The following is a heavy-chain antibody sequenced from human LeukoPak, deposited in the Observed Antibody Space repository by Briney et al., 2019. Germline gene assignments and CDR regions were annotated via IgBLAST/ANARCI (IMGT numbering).Heavy chain of an antibody. Sequence: LAGGSLRLSCAASGFTVSSNYMSWVRQAPGKGLEWVSVIYSGGSTYYADSVKGRFTISRDDSKNTLYLQMNSLRAEDTAVYYCARDGITVTNQVPSDYWGQGTLVTVSS. V-gene: IGHV3-66*01. CDR1: GFTVSSNY. D-gene: IGHD4-17*01. CDR3: ARDGITVTNQVPSDY. CDR2: IYSGGST. J-gene: IGHJ4*02.